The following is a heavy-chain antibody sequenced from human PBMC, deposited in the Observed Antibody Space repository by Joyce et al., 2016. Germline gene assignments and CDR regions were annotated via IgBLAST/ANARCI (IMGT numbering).Heavy chain of an antibody. Sequence: EMQLLQSGAEVRKPGESLKISCKASGYIFANYWINWVRQMPGKGLEWMAISNPNDSDTRYSPSFQGQVTISVDKSSSTSSLQWSSLRASDTAIYYCARRYCSATRCRGRYFDYWGQGTLVTVSS. CDR3: ARRYCSATRCRGRYFDY. J-gene: IGHJ4*02. CDR2: SNPNDSDT. V-gene: IGHV5-51*01. CDR1: GYIFANYW. D-gene: IGHD2-2*01.